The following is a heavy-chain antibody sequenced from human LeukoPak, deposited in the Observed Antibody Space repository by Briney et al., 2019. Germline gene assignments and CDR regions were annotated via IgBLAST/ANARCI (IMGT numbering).Heavy chain of an antibody. D-gene: IGHD2-8*01. V-gene: IGHV1-69*05. Sequence: ASVKVSCKASGGTFISYAISWVRQAPGQGLEWMGRIIPIFGTANYAQKFQGRVTITTDESTSTAYMELSSLRSEDTAVYYCASRSVLMVYAPDAFDIWGQGTMVTVSS. CDR1: GGTFISYA. CDR3: ASRSVLMVYAPDAFDI. CDR2: IIPIFGTA. J-gene: IGHJ3*02.